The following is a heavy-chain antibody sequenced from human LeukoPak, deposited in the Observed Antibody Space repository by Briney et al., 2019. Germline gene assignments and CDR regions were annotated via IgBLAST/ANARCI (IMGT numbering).Heavy chain of an antibody. CDR2: IYYSGST. V-gene: IGHV4-39*07. J-gene: IGHJ6*03. Sequence: SETLSLTCTVSGGSIGSSSYYWGWIRQPPGKGLAWIGSIYYSGSTYYNPSLKSRVTISVDTSKNQFSLKMSSVTAADTAVYFCARGGPPGYYYDYYMDVWGKGTTVTVSS. CDR3: ARGGPPGYYYDYYMDV. CDR1: GGSIGSSSYY.